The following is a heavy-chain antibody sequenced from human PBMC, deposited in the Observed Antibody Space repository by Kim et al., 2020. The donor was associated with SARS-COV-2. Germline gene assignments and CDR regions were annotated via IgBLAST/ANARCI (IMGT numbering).Heavy chain of an antibody. CDR3: ARAPGSDHDY. CDR1: GFTFSDFY. J-gene: IGHJ4*02. V-gene: IGHV3-11*06. CDR2: IGSSNTYT. D-gene: IGHD6-25*01. Sequence: GGSLILSCAASGFTFSDFYTSWIRQAPGKGLEWVSYIGSSNTYTFYADSVKGRFTISRDNAKNSVYQQMDSLRVEDSAVYFCARAPGSDHDYWGQGTLVTVSS.